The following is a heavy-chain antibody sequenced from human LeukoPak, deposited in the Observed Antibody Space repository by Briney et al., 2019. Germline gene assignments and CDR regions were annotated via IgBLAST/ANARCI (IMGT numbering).Heavy chain of an antibody. CDR1: GGSISGYY. CDR2: MFTSGSA. D-gene: IGHD3-10*01. CDR3: ARGSRTLLWFGELSKTLDY. V-gene: IGHV4-4*07. Sequence: SETLSLTCSVSGGSISGYYWNWIRQPAGKGLEWIGRMFTSGSANYNPSLGSRVTMSTDTSKNHVSLKLSSVTAADTAVYYCARGSRTLLWFGELSKTLDYWGQGTLVTVSS. J-gene: IGHJ4*02.